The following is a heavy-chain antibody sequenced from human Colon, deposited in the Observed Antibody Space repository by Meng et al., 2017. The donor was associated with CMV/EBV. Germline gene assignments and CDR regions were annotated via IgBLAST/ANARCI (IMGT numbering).Heavy chain of an antibody. CDR2: ISAYNGNT. Sequence: ASVTVSCKTSGYTFTTYGLSWVRQAPGQGLEWMGWISAYNGNTNYAQNLQGRVTMTRDTSTSTAYMELRSLRSDDTAIYYCAKEKGFDGSGYHPYYFDYWGQGTLVTVSS. J-gene: IGHJ4*02. V-gene: IGHV1-18*01. CDR3: AKEKGFDGSGYHPYYFDY. CDR1: GYTFTTYG. D-gene: IGHD3-22*01.